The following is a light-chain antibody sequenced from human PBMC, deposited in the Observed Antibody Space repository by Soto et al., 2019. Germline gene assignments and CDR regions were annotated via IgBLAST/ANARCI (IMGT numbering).Light chain of an antibody. CDR1: SSDAGGYMY. CDR3: SSYTSSSTLGV. Sequence: QSALTQPASVSGSPGQSITISCTGTSSDAGGYMYVSWYQQHPGKAPKLTIFDVSNRPSGVSNRFSGSKSGNTASLTISGLQAEDEADYYCSSYTSSSTLGVFGTGTKLTDL. CDR2: DVS. J-gene: IGLJ1*01. V-gene: IGLV2-14*01.